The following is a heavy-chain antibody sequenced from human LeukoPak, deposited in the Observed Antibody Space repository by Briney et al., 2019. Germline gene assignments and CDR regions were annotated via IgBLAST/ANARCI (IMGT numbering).Heavy chain of an antibody. CDR3: ARLSYDILTGYYQPFDY. J-gene: IGHJ4*02. V-gene: IGHV5-51*01. Sequence: GESLKISCKGSGYSFTSYWIGWVRQMPGKGLEWMGIIYPGDSDTRYSPSFQGQVTISTDKSISTAYLQWSSLKASDTAMYYCARLSYDILTGYYQPFDYWGQGTLVTVSS. CDR1: GYSFTSYW. D-gene: IGHD3-9*01. CDR2: IYPGDSDT.